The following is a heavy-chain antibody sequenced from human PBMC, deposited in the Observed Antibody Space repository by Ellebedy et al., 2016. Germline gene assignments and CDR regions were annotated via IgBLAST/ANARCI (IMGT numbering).Heavy chain of an antibody. V-gene: IGHV1-3*01. CDR1: GYTFSNYG. J-gene: IGHJ6*02. D-gene: IGHD3-10*01. Sequence: ASVKVSXKASGYTFSNYGITWVRQAPGQRLEWMGWINAGNGNTKYSQKFQGRVTITRDTSASTAYMELSSLRSEDTAVYYCASSVQTYYYGLVYYYYGMDVWGQGTTVTVSS. CDR2: INAGNGNT. CDR3: ASSVQTYYYGLVYYYYGMDV.